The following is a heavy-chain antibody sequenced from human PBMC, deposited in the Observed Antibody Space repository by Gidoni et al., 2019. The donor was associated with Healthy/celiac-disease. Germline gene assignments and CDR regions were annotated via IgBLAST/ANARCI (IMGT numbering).Heavy chain of an antibody. V-gene: IGHV1-46*01. J-gene: IGHJ4*02. CDR1: GYTFTSYY. Sequence: QVQLVQSGAEVKKPGASVKVSCKASGYTFTSYYMHWVRQAPGQGLEWMGIINPSGGSTSYAQKFQGRVTMTSDTSTSTVYMELSSLRSEDTAVYYCARDVCTNGVCYTGFDYWGQGTLVTVSS. D-gene: IGHD2-8*01. CDR2: INPSGGST. CDR3: ARDVCTNGVCYTGFDY.